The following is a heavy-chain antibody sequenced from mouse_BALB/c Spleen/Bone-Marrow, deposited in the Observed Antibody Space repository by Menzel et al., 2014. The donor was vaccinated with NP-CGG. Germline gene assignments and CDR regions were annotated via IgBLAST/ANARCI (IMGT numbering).Heavy chain of an antibody. CDR2: ISNGGGST. CDR1: GFTFSDYY. V-gene: IGHV5-12*02. Sequence: EVKLQESGGGLVQPGGSLKLSCATSGFTFSDYYMYWVRQTPEKRLEWVAYISNGGGSTYYPDTVKGRFTISRGNAKNTLYLQMSRLKSEDTAMYYCARGGIYYGMDYWGQGTSVTVSS. CDR3: ARGGIYYGMDY. J-gene: IGHJ4*01.